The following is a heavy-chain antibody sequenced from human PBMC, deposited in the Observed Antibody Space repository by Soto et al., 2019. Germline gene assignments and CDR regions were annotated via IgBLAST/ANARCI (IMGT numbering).Heavy chain of an antibody. CDR1: GYTCTSYD. Sequence: QVQLVQSGDEVKKPGASVKVSSKASGYTCTSYDIHWVRLATGQGLELMGWMNPNSGNTAYAQKFQGRVTMTRNTSISTAYIELSSLRSEDTAVYYCARLKQDYAVAWGQGTLRTVSS. V-gene: IGHV1-8*01. CDR2: MNPNSGNT. D-gene: IGHD3-16*01. CDR3: ARLKQDYAVA. J-gene: IGHJ5*02.